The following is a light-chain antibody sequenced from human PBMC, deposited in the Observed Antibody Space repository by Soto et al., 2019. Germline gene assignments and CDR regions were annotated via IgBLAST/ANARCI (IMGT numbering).Light chain of an antibody. CDR3: QHHTT. CDR2: GAS. V-gene: IGKV3-15*01. Sequence: EIVMTQSPATLSVSPGERATLSCRASQSVSSNLAWYQQKPGQAPRLLIYGASTRATGIPARFSGSGSGTEFTLTISSLQSEDFAVYYCQHHTTFGPGTRLDIK. CDR1: QSVSSN. J-gene: IGKJ3*01.